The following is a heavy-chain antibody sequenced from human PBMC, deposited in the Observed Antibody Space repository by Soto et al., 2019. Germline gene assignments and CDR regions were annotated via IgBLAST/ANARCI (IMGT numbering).Heavy chain of an antibody. J-gene: IGHJ6*02. V-gene: IGHV4-31*03. D-gene: IGHD2-15*01. CDR3: ARERAARSYYYYYGMDV. CDR1: GGSISSGGYY. CDR2: IYYSGST. Sequence: SETLSLTCTVSGGSISSGGYYWSWIRQHPGKGLEWIGYIYYSGSTYYNPSLKSRVTISVDTSKNQFSLKLSSVTAADTAVYYCARERAARSYYYYYGMDVWGQGTTVTVSS.